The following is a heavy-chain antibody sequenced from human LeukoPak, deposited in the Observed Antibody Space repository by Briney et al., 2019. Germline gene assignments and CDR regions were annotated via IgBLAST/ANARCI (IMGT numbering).Heavy chain of an antibody. D-gene: IGHD3-16*01. CDR2: IKQDESEK. CDR1: GFTFSSYW. V-gene: IGHV3-7*01. CDR3: ARVLVYSYDSGYNMDV. Sequence: GGSLRLSCAASGFTFSSYWMTWVRQAPGKGLEWVANIKQDESEKYYVDSVKGRFTISRDNAKSSLYLQMNSLRTEDTAVYYCARVLVYSYDSGYNMDVWGKGTTVTVSS. J-gene: IGHJ6*03.